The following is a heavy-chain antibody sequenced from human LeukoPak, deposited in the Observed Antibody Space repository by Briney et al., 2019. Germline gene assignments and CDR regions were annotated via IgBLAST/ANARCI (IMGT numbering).Heavy chain of an antibody. J-gene: IGHJ4*02. CDR1: GFTFTSYS. V-gene: IGHV3-48*01. Sequence: GGSLRLSCAASGFTFTSYSMNWVRQAPGQGLEWVSYISSSSSTIYYADSVKGRFTISRDNAKNSLYLQMNSLRAEDTAVYYCARISVTAARPFDDWGQGTLVTVSS. D-gene: IGHD6-6*01. CDR3: ARISVTAARPFDD. CDR2: ISSSSSTI.